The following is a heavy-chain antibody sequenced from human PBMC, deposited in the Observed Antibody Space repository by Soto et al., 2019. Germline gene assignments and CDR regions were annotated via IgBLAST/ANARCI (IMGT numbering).Heavy chain of an antibody. CDR1: GGTFRSYA. D-gene: IGHD2-21*01. Sequence: SVKVSCKASGGTFRSYAISWVRQAPGQGLEWMGGIIPIFGTANYAQKFQGRVTITADESTSTAYMELSSLRSEDTAVYYCARDKSDKDPYYYYYGMDVWGQGTTVTVSS. CDR2: IIPIFGTA. V-gene: IGHV1-69*13. CDR3: ARDKSDKDPYYYYYGMDV. J-gene: IGHJ6*02.